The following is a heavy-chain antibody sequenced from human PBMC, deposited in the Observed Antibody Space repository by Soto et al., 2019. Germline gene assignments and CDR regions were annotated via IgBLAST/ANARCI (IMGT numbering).Heavy chain of an antibody. J-gene: IGHJ4*02. CDR3: ARAHVRLQLGSSDY. CDR1: GYSFTGYF. CDR2: TNPKSGVT. D-gene: IGHD6-25*01. Sequence: QVQLVQSGAEVKKPGASVNVSCKASGYSFTGYFMHCVRQVPGQGLEWMGWTNPKSGVTKYPQKYPGRLTMTSDTSISTAYMELTRLRSDDTAVYYCARAHVRLQLGSSDYWGQGALVTVSS. V-gene: IGHV1-2*02.